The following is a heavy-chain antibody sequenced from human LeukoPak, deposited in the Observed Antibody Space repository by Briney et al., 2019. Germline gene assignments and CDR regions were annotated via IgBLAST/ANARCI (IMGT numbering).Heavy chain of an antibody. J-gene: IGHJ6*03. CDR3: ARDGYYYYMDV. CDR1: GYTFTSYY. V-gene: IGHV1-46*01. Sequence: ASVKVSCKASGYTFTSYYMHWVQQAPGQGLEWMGIINPSGGSTSYAQKFQGRVTMTRDMSTSTVYMELSSLRSEDTAVYYCARDGYYYYMDVWGKGTTVTVSS. CDR2: INPSGGST.